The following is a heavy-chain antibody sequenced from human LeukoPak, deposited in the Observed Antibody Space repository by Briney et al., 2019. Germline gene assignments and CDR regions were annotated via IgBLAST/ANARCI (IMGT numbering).Heavy chain of an antibody. CDR1: GFTFRSYA. J-gene: IGHJ5*02. D-gene: IGHD3-3*01. V-gene: IGHV3-23*01. Sequence: GGSLRLSCAASGFTFRSYAMSWVRQAPGKGLEWVSAISGSGGSTYYADSVKGRFTISRDNSKNTLYLQMNSLRAEDTAVYYCAKDVLEWLFFWFDPWGQGTLVTVSS. CDR3: AKDVLEWLFFWFDP. CDR2: ISGSGGST.